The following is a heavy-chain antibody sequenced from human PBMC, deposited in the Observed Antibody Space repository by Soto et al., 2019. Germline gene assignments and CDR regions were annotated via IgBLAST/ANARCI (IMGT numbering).Heavy chain of an antibody. V-gene: IGHV1-69*13. D-gene: IGHD6-6*01. Sequence: SVKVSCKASGGTFSSYAISWVRQAPGQGLEWMGGIIPIFGTANYAQKFQGRVTITADESTSTAYMELSSLRSEDTAVYYCARFPSIAATYYYYGMDVWGQGTTVTVSS. J-gene: IGHJ6*02. CDR1: GGTFSSYA. CDR3: ARFPSIAATYYYYGMDV. CDR2: IIPIFGTA.